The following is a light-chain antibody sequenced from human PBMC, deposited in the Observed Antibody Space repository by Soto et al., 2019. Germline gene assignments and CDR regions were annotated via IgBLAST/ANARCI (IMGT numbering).Light chain of an antibody. CDR1: SSDVGGYNY. J-gene: IGLJ1*01. CDR2: DVS. CDR3: SPYTSSSTYV. Sequence: QSVLTQPASVSGSPGQSITISCTGTSSDVGGYNYVSWYQQHPGKAPKLMIYDVSNRPSGVSNRFSGSKSGNTASLTISGLQAEDEADYYCSPYTSSSTYVFGTGTKVPVL. V-gene: IGLV2-14*01.